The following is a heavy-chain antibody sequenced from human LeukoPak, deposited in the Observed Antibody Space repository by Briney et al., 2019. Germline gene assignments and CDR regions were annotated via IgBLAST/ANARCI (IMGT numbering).Heavy chain of an antibody. V-gene: IGHV3-21*04. J-gene: IGHJ4*02. CDR1: GFTFSDYT. D-gene: IGHD3-10*01. CDR2: ISSGGTYK. Sequence: GGSLRLSCAASGFTFSDYTMNWVRQAPGKGLEWVSSISSGGTYKYYADSVKGRFTISRDNAQNSLYLQMNSLRADDTAVYFCARDGNYYYGSGSYYDYWGQGTLVTVSS. CDR3: ARDGNYYYGSGSYYDY.